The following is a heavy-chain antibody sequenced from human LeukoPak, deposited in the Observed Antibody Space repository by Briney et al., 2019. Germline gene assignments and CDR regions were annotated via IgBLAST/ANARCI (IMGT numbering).Heavy chain of an antibody. Sequence: GGSLRLSCAASGFTFSSYGMHWVRQAPGKGLEWVAVISYDGSNKYYADSVKGRFTISRDNSKNTLYLQMNSLRAEDTAVYYCAKDHYDYVWGRGFDCWGQGTLVTVSS. CDR3: AKDHYDYVWGRGFDC. D-gene: IGHD3-16*01. J-gene: IGHJ4*02. CDR1: GFTFSSYG. V-gene: IGHV3-30*18. CDR2: ISYDGSNK.